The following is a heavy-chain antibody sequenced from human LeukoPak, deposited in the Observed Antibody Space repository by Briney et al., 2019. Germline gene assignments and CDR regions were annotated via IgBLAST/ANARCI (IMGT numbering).Heavy chain of an antibody. V-gene: IGHV1-2*02. D-gene: IGHD4-17*01. J-gene: IGHJ4*02. Sequence: ASVKVSCKASGYTFTGYYMHWVRQAPGQGLGWMGWINPNSGGTNYAQKFQGRVTMTRDTSISTAYMELSRLRSDDTAVYYCARVDYGDYVPLDYWGQGTLVTVSS. CDR1: GYTFTGYY. CDR2: INPNSGGT. CDR3: ARVDYGDYVPLDY.